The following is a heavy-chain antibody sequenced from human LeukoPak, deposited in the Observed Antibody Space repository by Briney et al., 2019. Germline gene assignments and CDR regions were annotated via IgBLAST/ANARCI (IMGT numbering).Heavy chain of an antibody. Sequence: GGSLRLSCAASGFTFISYAMSWVRQAPGKGLEWVSAISGSGGSTYYADSVKGRFTISRDNSKNTLYLQMNSLRAEDTAVYYCAKVPLIAAAGTSFDYWGQGTLVTVSS. CDR2: ISGSGGST. D-gene: IGHD6-13*01. CDR1: GFTFISYA. J-gene: IGHJ4*02. CDR3: AKVPLIAAAGTSFDY. V-gene: IGHV3-23*01.